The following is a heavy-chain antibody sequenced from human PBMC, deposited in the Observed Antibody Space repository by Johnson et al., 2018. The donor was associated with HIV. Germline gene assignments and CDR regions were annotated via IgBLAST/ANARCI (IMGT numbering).Heavy chain of an antibody. CDR1: GFTFDDYG. CDR3: ARDQYSTSDDDAFDI. CDR2: INWNGAIT. D-gene: IGHD6-6*01. J-gene: IGHJ3*02. Sequence: EMQLVESGGGVVRPGGSLRLSCAASGFTFDDYGMTWVRQAPGKGLEWVSRINWNGAITAYADSVKGRFTISRDNAKNSLYLQMNSLRAEDTALYYCARDQYSTSDDDAFDIWGQGTMVTVSS. V-gene: IGHV3-20*04.